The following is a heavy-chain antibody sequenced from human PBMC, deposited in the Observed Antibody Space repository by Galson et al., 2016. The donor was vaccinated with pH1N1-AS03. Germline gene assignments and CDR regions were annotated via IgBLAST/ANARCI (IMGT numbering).Heavy chain of an antibody. Sequence: SLRLSCAASGFALSSYGMHWVRQAPGKGLEWVALITCDGTTKFYAGSLKGRFNISRDNSKNTLYLQMNSPRAEDTAIYYCAREDRNFDYWGQGTLVTVSS. CDR3: AREDRNFDY. D-gene: IGHD1-14*01. CDR2: ITCDGTTK. CDR1: GFALSSYG. J-gene: IGHJ4*02. V-gene: IGHV3-30*03.